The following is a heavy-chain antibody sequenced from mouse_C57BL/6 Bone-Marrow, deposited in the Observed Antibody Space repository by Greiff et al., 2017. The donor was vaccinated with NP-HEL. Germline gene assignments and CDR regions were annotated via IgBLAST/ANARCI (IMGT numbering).Heavy chain of an antibody. J-gene: IGHJ4*01. Sequence: VQLQQPGAELVKPGASVKVSCKASGYTFTSYWMHWVKQRPGQGLEWIGRIHPSDSDTNYNQKFKGKATLTVDKSSSTAYMQLSSLTSEDSAVYYCAQYDYDVLYAMDYWGQGTSVTVSS. CDR2: IHPSDSDT. V-gene: IGHV1-74*01. CDR1: GYTFTSYW. D-gene: IGHD2-4*01. CDR3: AQYDYDVLYAMDY.